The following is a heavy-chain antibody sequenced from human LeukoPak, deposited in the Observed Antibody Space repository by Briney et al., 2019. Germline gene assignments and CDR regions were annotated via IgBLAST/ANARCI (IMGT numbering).Heavy chain of an antibody. CDR1: GYAFTSYG. D-gene: IGHD5-24*01. CDR3: ARVFVGGYNQNWFDP. V-gene: IGHV1-18*01. Sequence: ASVKVSCRASGYAFTSYGISWVRLAPGQGLEWMGWISAYNGNTNYAQKLQGRVTMTTDTSTSTAYMELRSLRSDDTAVYYCARVFVGGYNQNWFDPWGQGTLVTVSS. CDR2: ISAYNGNT. J-gene: IGHJ5*02.